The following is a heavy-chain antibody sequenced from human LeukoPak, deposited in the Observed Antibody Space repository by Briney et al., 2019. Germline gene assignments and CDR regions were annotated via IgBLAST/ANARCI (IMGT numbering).Heavy chain of an antibody. V-gene: IGHV4-34*01. CDR2: INHSGST. D-gene: IGHD4/OR15-4a*01. Sequence: SETLSLTCAVYGGSFSGYYWSWIRQPPGKGREWIGEINHSGSTNYNPSLKSRVTISVDTSKNQFSLKLSSVTAADTAVYYCARGRRANAYDYWGQGTLVTVSS. CDR1: GGSFSGYY. J-gene: IGHJ4*02. CDR3: ARGRRANAYDY.